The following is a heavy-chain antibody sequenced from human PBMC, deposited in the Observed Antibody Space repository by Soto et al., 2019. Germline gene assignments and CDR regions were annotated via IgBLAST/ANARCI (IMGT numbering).Heavy chain of an antibody. V-gene: IGHV3-33*01. CDR2: IWYDGSNK. J-gene: IGHJ4*02. CDR3: ARGADSSVYYPTGY. Sequence: QVQLVESGGGVVQPGRSLRLSCAASGFTFSSYGMHWVRQAPGKGLEWVAVIWYDGSNKYYADSVKGRFTISRDNSKNTLYLQMNSLRAEDTAVYYCARGADSSVYYPTGYWGQGTLVTVSS. D-gene: IGHD3-22*01. CDR1: GFTFSSYG.